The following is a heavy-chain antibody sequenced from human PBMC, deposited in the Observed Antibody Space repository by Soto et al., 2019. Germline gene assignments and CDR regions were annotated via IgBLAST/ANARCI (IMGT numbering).Heavy chain of an antibody. CDR2: IYHSGST. V-gene: IGHV4-4*02. CDR3: ARDPLNAKSSSSWYYFDY. CDR1: GGSISSSNW. D-gene: IGHD6-13*01. J-gene: IGHJ4*02. Sequence: QLQLQESGPGLVKPSGTLSLTCAVSGGSISSSNWWSWVRQPPGKGLEWIGEIYHSGSTNYNPSLKSRVTISVDKSKNQFSLKLSSVTAADTAVYYCARDPLNAKSSSSWYYFDYWGQGTLVTVSS.